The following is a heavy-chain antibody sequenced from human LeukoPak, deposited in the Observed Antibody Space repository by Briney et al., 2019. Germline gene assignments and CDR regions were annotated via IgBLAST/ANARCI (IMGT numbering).Heavy chain of an antibody. CDR2: IHQSGST. CDR1: DYSISSGYY. V-gene: IGHV4-38-2*02. CDR3: ARDPGRISGWLGWYFDL. Sequence: SETLSLTCAVSDYSISSGYYWGWIRQPPGKRLEWIGNIHQSGSTYYNPSLKSRVTISVDTSKNQFSLKLTSVTAADTAVYYCARDPGRISGWLGWYFDLWGRGTLVTVSS. D-gene: IGHD6-19*01. J-gene: IGHJ2*01.